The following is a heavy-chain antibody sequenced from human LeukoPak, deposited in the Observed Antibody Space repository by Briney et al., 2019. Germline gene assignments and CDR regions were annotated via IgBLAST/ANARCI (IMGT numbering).Heavy chain of an antibody. CDR2: IYYSGST. Sequence: SETLSLTCTVSGGSISSYYWSWIRQPPEKGLEWIGYIYYSGSTNYNPSLKSRVTISVDTSKNQFSLKLSSVTAADTAVYYCATYYYDSSGYYLGPFDYWGQGILVTVSS. J-gene: IGHJ4*02. D-gene: IGHD3-22*01. V-gene: IGHV4-59*08. CDR3: ATYYYDSSGYYLGPFDY. CDR1: GGSISSYY.